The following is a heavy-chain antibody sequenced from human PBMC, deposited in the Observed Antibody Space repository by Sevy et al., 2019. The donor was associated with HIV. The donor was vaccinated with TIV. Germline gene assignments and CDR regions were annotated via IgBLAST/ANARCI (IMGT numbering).Heavy chain of an antibody. CDR3: ARDLGWATDRASYYYAIDV. V-gene: IGHV3-7*03. J-gene: IGHJ6*02. CDR1: GFTFSSYW. Sequence: GGSLRLSCAASGFTFSSYWMSWVRQAPGKGLEWVANIKQDGSEKHYVDSVKGRFTISRDNAKKSLYLQMNSLRAEDTAVYYCARDLGWATDRASYYYAIDVWGQGTTVTVSS. CDR2: IKQDGSEK. D-gene: IGHD3-3*01.